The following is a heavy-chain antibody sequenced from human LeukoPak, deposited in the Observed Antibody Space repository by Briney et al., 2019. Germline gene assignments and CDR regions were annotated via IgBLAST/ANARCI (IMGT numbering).Heavy chain of an antibody. J-gene: IGHJ4*02. CDR2: IIPIFGTA. V-gene: IGHV1-69*01. D-gene: IGHD2-15*01. CDR1: GGTFSSYA. CDR3: ARDRDVRQWCFDY. Sequence: SVKVSCKASGGTFSSYAISWVRQAPGQGLEWMGGIIPIFGTANYAQKFQGRVTITADESTSTAYMELSSLRSEDTAVYYCARDRDVRQWCFDYWGQGTLVTVSS.